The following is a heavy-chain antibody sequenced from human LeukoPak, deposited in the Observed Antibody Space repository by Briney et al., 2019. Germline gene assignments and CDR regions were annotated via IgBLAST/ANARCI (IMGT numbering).Heavy chain of an antibody. J-gene: IGHJ4*02. Sequence: GGSLRLSCAASGFTFSTYWMSWVRQAPGKGLEWVSVIYSGGSTYYADSVKGRFTISRDNSKNTLYLQMNSLRAEDTAVYYCARDRYYDFWSGYHDWGQGTLVTVSS. CDR2: IYSGGST. V-gene: IGHV3-53*01. D-gene: IGHD3-3*01. CDR3: ARDRYYDFWSGYHD. CDR1: GFTFSTYW.